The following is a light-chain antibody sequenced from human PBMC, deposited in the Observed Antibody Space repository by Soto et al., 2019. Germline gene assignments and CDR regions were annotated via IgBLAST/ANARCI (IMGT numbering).Light chain of an antibody. V-gene: IGLV2-14*01. Sequence: QSVLTQPASVSGSPGQSITISCTGTSSDVGGYNFVTWYQQYPGKAPKLIIHDVTRRPSGVSNRFSGSKSGTTASLTISGLQAEDEADYFCCSYASSTSYVFGTGTKVTV. CDR3: CSYASSTSYV. CDR1: SSDVGGYNF. CDR2: DVT. J-gene: IGLJ1*01.